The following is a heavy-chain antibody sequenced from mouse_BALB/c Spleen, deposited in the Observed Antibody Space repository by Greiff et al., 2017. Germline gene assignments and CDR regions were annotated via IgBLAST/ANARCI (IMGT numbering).Heavy chain of an antibody. Sequence: EVKLEESGGGLVKPGGSLKLSCAASGFTFSSYTMSWVRQTPEKRLEWVATISSGGSYTYYPDSVKGRFTISRDNAKNTLYLQMSSLKSEDTAMYYCTSYGNWDYAMDYWGQGTSVTVSS. CDR2: ISSGGSYT. V-gene: IGHV5-6-4*01. D-gene: IGHD2-1*01. J-gene: IGHJ4*01. CDR1: GFTFSSYT. CDR3: TSYGNWDYAMDY.